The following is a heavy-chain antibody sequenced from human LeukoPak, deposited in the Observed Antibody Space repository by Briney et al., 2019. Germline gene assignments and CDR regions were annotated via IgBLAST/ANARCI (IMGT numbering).Heavy chain of an antibody. Sequence: ASVKVSCKASGYTFTSYDINWVRQATGQGLEWMGWMNPNSGNTGYAQKFQGRVTMTEDTSTDTAYMELSSLRSEDTAVYYCATDRLLRYFDYWGQGTLVTVSS. CDR2: MNPNSGNT. CDR3: ATDRLLRYFDY. J-gene: IGHJ4*02. CDR1: GYTFTSYD. V-gene: IGHV1-8*01.